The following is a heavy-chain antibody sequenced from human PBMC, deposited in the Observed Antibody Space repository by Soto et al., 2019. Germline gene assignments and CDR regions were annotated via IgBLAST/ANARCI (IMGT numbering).Heavy chain of an antibody. CDR2: ISRDGNTM. CDR1: GVTLSNFG. J-gene: IGHJ4*02. Sequence: QVQLVESGGGVVQPGRSLRLSCAASGVTLSNFGMHWVRQAPGKGLEWVAVISRDGNTMFYADSVKGRFTISRDSSRNTLYLQMNSLRAEDTAVYHCVGEGASGYWGQGTLVTVSS. D-gene: IGHD2-21*01. V-gene: IGHV3-30*03. CDR3: VGEGASGY.